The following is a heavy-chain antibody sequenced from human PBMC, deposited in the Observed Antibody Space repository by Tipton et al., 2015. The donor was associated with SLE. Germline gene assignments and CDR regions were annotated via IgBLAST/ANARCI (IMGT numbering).Heavy chain of an antibody. CDR3: ARLVTGVDYYYYYMDV. Sequence: TLSLTCTVSGDSVTNPIYHWAWIRQSPGGGLELIGTLYSSGRTDFNPSLRGRITVSGDTSKNQFSLRLSSVTAADTAVYYCARLVTGVDYYYYYMDVWGEGTTVTVSS. CDR1: GDSVTNPIYH. D-gene: IGHD7-27*01. V-gene: IGHV4-39*07. CDR2: LYSSGRT. J-gene: IGHJ6*03.